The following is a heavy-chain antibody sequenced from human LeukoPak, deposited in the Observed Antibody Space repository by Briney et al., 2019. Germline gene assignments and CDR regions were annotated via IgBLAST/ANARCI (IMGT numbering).Heavy chain of an antibody. D-gene: IGHD6-19*01. V-gene: IGHV3-64D*09. Sequence: GGSLRLSCSASGFTFSYHGMHWVRQAPGKGLEYVSGITGNGGGTYYADSVQGRFTISRDNSENTLYLQTSSLRPEDTAVYYCVKVRDSGWYYFDYWGQGTLVTVSS. J-gene: IGHJ4*02. CDR2: ITGNGGGT. CDR3: VKVRDSGWYYFDY. CDR1: GFTFSYHG.